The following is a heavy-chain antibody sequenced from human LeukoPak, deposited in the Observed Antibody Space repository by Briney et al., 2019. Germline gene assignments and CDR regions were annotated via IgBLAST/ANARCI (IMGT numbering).Heavy chain of an antibody. D-gene: IGHD1-26*01. V-gene: IGHV1-18*01. CDR3: ARSGRGTYYYFDL. J-gene: IGHJ4*02. CDR2: ISGSNGNT. CDR1: GYTFTSYD. Sequence: ASVKVSCKASGYTFTSYDISWVRQAPGQGLEWMGWISGSNGNTNYVQKFQGRVSMTADTSTGTAYMELRSLRSDDTAVYYCARSGRGTYYYFDLWGQGTLVTVSS.